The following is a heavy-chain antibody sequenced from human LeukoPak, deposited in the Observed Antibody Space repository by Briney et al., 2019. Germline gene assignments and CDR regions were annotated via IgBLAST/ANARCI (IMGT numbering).Heavy chain of an antibody. Sequence: PSETLSLTCAVSGGPISRGDNSWSWLRQPPGKGPEWIGYIYHSGTTYYNPSLKSRVTISLDRSKNQFSLKLTSVTAADTAVYYCARSPSDSSGYYLDYWGQGTLVTVSS. CDR3: ARSPSDSSGYYLDY. CDR2: IYHSGTT. V-gene: IGHV4-30-2*01. D-gene: IGHD3-22*01. J-gene: IGHJ4*02. CDR1: GGPISRGDNS.